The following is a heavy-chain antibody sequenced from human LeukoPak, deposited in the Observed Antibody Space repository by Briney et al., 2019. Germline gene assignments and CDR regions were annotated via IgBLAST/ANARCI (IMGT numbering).Heavy chain of an antibody. V-gene: IGHV3-43*02. CDR1: GFTFSIYA. CDR2: ISGDGGST. D-gene: IGHD6-19*01. J-gene: IGHJ4*02. CDR3: ARESETSGWYDY. Sequence: PGGSLRLSCTASGFTFSIYAMAWVRQAPGKGLEWVSLISGDGGSTFYADSVRGRFTISRDNTRKSLSLQMSSLRSEDTALYYCARESETSGWYDYWGQGTLVTVSS.